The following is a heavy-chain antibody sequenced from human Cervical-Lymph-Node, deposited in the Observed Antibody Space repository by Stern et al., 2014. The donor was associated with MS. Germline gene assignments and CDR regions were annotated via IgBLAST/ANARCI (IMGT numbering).Heavy chain of an antibody. CDR3: ARGSSSWSDWFDP. D-gene: IGHD6-13*01. V-gene: IGHV4-59*01. J-gene: IGHJ5*02. CDR1: GGSISSYY. Sequence: QVQLVQSGPGLVKPSETLSLTCTVSGGSISSYYWSWIRQPPGKGLEWIGYIYYSGSTNYNPSLKSRVTISVDTSKNQFSLKLSSVTAADTAVYYCARGSSSWSDWFDPWGQGTLVTVSS. CDR2: IYYSGST.